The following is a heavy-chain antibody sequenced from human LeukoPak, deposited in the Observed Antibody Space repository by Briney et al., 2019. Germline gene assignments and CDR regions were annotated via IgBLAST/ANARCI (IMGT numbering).Heavy chain of an antibody. CDR1: GFTFSSYS. D-gene: IGHD4-17*01. CDR3: AKDFKDGDYVGSAFDI. V-gene: IGHV3-NL1*01. J-gene: IGHJ3*02. Sequence: PGGSLRLSCAASGFTFSSYSMNWVRQAPGKGLEWVSLIYSGGTTYYADSVKGRFTISRDNSKNTLYLQMNSLRAEDTAVYYCAKDFKDGDYVGSAFDIWGQGIMVTVSS. CDR2: IYSGGTT.